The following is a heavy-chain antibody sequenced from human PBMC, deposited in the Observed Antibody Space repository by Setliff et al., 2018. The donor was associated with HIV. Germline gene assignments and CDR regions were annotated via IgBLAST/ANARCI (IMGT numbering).Heavy chain of an antibody. CDR2: ISNYNGQT. Sequence: ASVKVSCKASGYRFNSYGISWVRQAPGQGLKWMGWISNYNGQTHYEQSVQGRVTLTTDPTTTTSYMELRSLRSDDTAVYFCARAINEIAVAGTGDGFDIWGQGTMVTVSS. D-gene: IGHD6-19*01. CDR3: ARAINEIAVAGTGDGFDI. V-gene: IGHV1-18*01. J-gene: IGHJ3*02. CDR1: GYRFNSYG.